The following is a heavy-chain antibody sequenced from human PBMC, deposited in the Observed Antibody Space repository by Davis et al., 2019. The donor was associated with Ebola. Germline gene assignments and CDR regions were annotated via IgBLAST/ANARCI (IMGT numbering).Heavy chain of an antibody. J-gene: IGHJ6*02. CDR2: ISAYNGNT. CDR3: ARDQSGIWRGMDV. Sequence: ASVKVSCKASGYTLTSYGLSWVRQAPGQGLEWMGWISAYNGNTNNAQKLQGRVTMTTDTSTSTAYMELRSLRSDDTAVYYCARDQSGIWRGMDVWGQGTTVTVSS. D-gene: IGHD1-26*01. V-gene: IGHV1-18*01. CDR1: GYTLTSYG.